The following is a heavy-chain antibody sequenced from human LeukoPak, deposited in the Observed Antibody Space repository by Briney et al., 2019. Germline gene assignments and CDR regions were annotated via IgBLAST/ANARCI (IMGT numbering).Heavy chain of an antibody. D-gene: IGHD2-2*01. J-gene: IGHJ5*02. V-gene: IGHV4-59*01. CDR2: IYYSGST. CDR1: GGSISSYY. Sequence: SETLSLTCTISGGSISSYYWSWIRQPPGKGLEWIGYIYYSGSTNYNPSLKSRVTISVDTPKNQFSLKLSSVTAADTAVYYCARAGYCSSTSCRYNGAWFDPWGQGTLVTVSS. CDR3: ARAGYCSSTSCRYNGAWFDP.